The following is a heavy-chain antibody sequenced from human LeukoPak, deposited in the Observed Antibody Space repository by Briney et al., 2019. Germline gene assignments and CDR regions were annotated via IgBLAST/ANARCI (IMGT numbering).Heavy chain of an antibody. J-gene: IGHJ4*02. Sequence: GGSLRLSCVASGFIFSNYGMHWVRQAPGKGLEWVSVIWYDGSNEYYADPVKGRFTISRDTSKNTLYLQMNSLRAEDTAVYYCARAYYYDVSVTPDYWGQGTLVTVSS. D-gene: IGHD3-22*01. CDR3: ARAYYYDVSVTPDY. CDR1: GFIFSNYG. V-gene: IGHV3-33*01. CDR2: IWYDGSNE.